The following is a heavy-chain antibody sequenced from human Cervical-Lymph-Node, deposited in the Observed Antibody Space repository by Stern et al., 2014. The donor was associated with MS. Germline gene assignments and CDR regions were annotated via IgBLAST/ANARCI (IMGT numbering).Heavy chain of an antibody. CDR2: INPNSGGT. J-gene: IGHJ6*02. V-gene: IGHV1-2*04. Sequence: QVQLGQPGAEVKKPGASVKVSCKASGYTFTGYYMHWVRQAPGQGLEWMGWINPNSGGTNYAQKFQGWVTMTRDTSISTAYMELSRLRSDDTAVYYCARGGIAARSFYYYGMDVWGQGTTVTVSS. CDR3: ARGGIAARSFYYYGMDV. D-gene: IGHD6-6*01. CDR1: GYTFTGYY.